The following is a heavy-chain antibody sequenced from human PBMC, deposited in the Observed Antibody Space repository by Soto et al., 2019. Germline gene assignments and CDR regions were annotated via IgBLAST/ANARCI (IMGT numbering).Heavy chain of an antibody. CDR3: ARLPRDCNKTSCYYADH. CDR2: MYPGDSDT. D-gene: IGHD2-2*01. CDR1: GYDFNTNW. J-gene: IGHJ4*01. V-gene: IGHV5-51*01. Sequence: GEPLKISCRGSGYDFNTNWFGWVRQLPGKGLEWVGIMYPGDSDTRYNPSLQGHVTLSADVTVSTAFLQWRSLKTSDTGMYFCARLPRDCNKTSCYYADHWGHGTQVTVSS.